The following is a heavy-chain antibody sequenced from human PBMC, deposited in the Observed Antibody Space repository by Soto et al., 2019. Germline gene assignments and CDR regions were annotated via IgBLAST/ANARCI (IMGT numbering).Heavy chain of an antibody. J-gene: IGHJ5*02. CDR2: IKQDGSEK. V-gene: IGHV3-7*05. CDR1: GFTFSSYW. D-gene: IGHD2-2*01. Sequence: PGGSLRLSCAASGFTFSSYWMSWVRQAPGKGLEWVANIKQDGSEKYYVDSVKGRFTISRDNAKNSLYLQMNSLRAEDTAVYYCARNRIVVVPAAMVPWGQGTLVTVSS. CDR3: ARNRIVVVPAAMVP.